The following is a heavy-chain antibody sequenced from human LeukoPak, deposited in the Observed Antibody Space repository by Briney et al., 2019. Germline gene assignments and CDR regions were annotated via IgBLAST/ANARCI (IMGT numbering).Heavy chain of an antibody. D-gene: IGHD6-13*01. J-gene: IGHJ2*01. Sequence: SETLSLTCAVSGVSISGSYYYWGWIRQPPGKGLEWIGYIYYTGSTNYNPSLKSRVTISVDTSKNLFSLKLSSVTAADTAVYYCARVSSSSWHGWYFDLWGRGTLVTVSS. CDR2: IYYTGST. V-gene: IGHV4-61*05. CDR1: GVSISGSYYY. CDR3: ARVSSSSWHGWYFDL.